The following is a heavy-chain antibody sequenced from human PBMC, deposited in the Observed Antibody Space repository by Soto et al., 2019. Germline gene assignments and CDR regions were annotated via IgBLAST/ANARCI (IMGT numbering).Heavy chain of an antibody. CDR2: IYNGGST. J-gene: IGHJ4*02. D-gene: IGHD7-27*01. CDR3: ARGPSGDKVDS. V-gene: IGHV4-30-4*01. CDR1: GGSISTVNYW. Sequence: QVQLQESGPGLVKPSQTLSLTCTVSGGSISTVNYWWSWIRQCPDMGLEGIGHIYNGGSTYNNPSLESRVTMSVYTSKNQLSLTLSSVSAADTAVYYCARGPSGDKVDSWGQGTLVTVSS.